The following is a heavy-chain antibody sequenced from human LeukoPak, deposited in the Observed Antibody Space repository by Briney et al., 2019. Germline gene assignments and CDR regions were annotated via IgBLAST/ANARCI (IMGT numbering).Heavy chain of an antibody. V-gene: IGHV4-38-2*01. CDR2: LYHSDTT. Sequence: SETLSLTCDVSGYSISNGNYWVWVRQPPGKGLEWIGSLYHSDTTYYNPSLKGRVTMSVDTSKNQFSLKLSFLTAADTAVYYCARQHDSYFYYYVDVWGKGTTVTVSS. CDR3: ARQHDSYFYYYVDV. CDR1: GYSISNGNY. J-gene: IGHJ6*03.